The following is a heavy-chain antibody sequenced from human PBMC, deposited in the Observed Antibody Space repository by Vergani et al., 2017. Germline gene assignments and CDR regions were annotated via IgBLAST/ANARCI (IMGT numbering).Heavy chain of an antibody. Sequence: QVQLQESGPGLVKPSETLSLTCTVSGGSISSYYWSLIRPPPGKGLEWIGYIYYSGSTNYNPSLKSRVTISVDTSKNQFSLKLSSVTAADTAVYYCARVDSSGWTYFDDWGQGTLVTVSS. J-gene: IGHJ4*02. CDR2: IYYSGST. D-gene: IGHD6-19*01. V-gene: IGHV4-59*01. CDR1: GGSISSYY. CDR3: ARVDSSGWTYFDD.